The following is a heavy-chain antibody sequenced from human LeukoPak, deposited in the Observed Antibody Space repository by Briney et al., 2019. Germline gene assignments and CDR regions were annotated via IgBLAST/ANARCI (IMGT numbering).Heavy chain of an antibody. CDR1: GGSISSYY. CDR3: ARDLGGYDKRTNWFDP. J-gene: IGHJ5*02. D-gene: IGHD5-12*01. Sequence: SETLSLTCTVSGGSISSYYLSWIRQPAGKGLEWIGRIYTSGSTNYNPSLKSRVTMSVDTSKNQFSLKLSSVTAADTAVYYCARDLGGYDKRTNWFDPWGQGTLVSVSS. V-gene: IGHV4-4*07. CDR2: IYTSGST.